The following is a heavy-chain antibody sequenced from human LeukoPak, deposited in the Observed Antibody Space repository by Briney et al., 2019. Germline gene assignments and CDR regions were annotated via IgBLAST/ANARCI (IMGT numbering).Heavy chain of an antibody. Sequence: ASVKVSCKASGYTFTGYYLHWVGQAPGQGLEWMGCVNPNSGDTNYAQKFQGRVTITRDTSITTVYMELSRLRSDDTAVYYCARASGSYWWFDSWGQGTLVTVSS. CDR1: GYTFTGYY. CDR3: ARASGSYWWFDS. D-gene: IGHD1-26*01. J-gene: IGHJ5*01. V-gene: IGHV1-2*02. CDR2: VNPNSGDT.